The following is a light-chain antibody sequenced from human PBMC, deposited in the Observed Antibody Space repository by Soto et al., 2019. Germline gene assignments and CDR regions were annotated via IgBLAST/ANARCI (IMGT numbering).Light chain of an antibody. J-gene: IGKJ4*01. CDR2: GAS. CDR3: QQYGSSPLT. CDR1: QSVSSSY. Sequence: EIVLTQSPGTLSLSPGERGTLSCRASQSVSSSYLAWYQQKPGQPPRLLIYGASRRATGIPDRFSGSGSGTDFTLTINRLEPEDFAVYYCQQYGSSPLTFGGGTKVDIK. V-gene: IGKV3-20*01.